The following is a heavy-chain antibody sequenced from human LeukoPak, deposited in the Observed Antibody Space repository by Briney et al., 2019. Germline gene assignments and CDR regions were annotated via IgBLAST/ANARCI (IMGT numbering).Heavy chain of an antibody. CDR1: GFTFSSYA. CDR3: AKNVLRYFDWSAGLDY. D-gene: IGHD3-9*01. CDR2: ISGSGGST. Sequence: PGGSLRLSCAASGFTFSSYAMSWVRQAPGKGLEWVSAISGSGGSTYYADSVKGRFTISRDNSKNTLYLQMNSLRTEDTAVYYCAKNVLRYFDWSAGLDYWGQGTLVTVSS. V-gene: IGHV3-23*01. J-gene: IGHJ4*02.